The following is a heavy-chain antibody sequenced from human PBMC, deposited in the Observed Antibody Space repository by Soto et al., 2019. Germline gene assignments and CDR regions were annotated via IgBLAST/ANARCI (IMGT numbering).Heavy chain of an antibody. J-gene: IGHJ6*03. V-gene: IGHV3-11*01. CDR1: GFTFSDYY. CDR3: AREGIVVVPAAKPGQNYYYYYMDV. D-gene: IGHD2-2*01. Sequence: PGGSLRLSCAASGFTFSDYYMSWIRQAPGKGLEWVSYISSSGSTIYYADSVKGRFTISRDNAKNSLYLQMNSLRAEDTAVYYCAREGIVVVPAAKPGQNYYYYYMDVWGKGTTVTVSS. CDR2: ISSSGSTI.